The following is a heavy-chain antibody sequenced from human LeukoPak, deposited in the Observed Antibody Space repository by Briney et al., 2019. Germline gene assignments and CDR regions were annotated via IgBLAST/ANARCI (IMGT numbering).Heavy chain of an antibody. CDR1: GFIVSSYS. CDR2: IVSSATTT. J-gene: IGHJ3*01. Sequence: AGSLPDSRAASGFIVSSYSMNWVRQAPGKGPEWLSNIVSSATTTYYADSVMGRFTISRDDAKNSLFLQMNSLRDEDTAVYYCARRFDLWGQGTLVTVSS. CDR3: ARRFDL. V-gene: IGHV3-48*02.